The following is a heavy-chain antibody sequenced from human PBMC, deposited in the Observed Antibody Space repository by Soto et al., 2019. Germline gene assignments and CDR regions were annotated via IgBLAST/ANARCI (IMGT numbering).Heavy chain of an antibody. CDR3: ARGPYYYYYYYMDV. V-gene: IGHV4-39*07. J-gene: IGHJ6*03. Sequence: SETLSLTCTVSDGSISRSTLYWGWIRQPPGKGLEWIGSVHYTGSTYYNPSLKSRVTISVDTSKNQFSLKLSSVTAADTAVYYCARGPYYYYYYYMDVWGKGTTVTVSS. CDR1: DGSISRSTLY. CDR2: VHYTGST.